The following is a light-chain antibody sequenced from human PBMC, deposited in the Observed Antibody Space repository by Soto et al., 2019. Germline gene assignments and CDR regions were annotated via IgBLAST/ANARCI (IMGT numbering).Light chain of an antibody. V-gene: IGLV4-69*01. CDR2: LNSDGSH. CDR1: SGHSSYA. Sequence: QPVLTHSPSASASLGASVKLTCTLSSGHSSYAIAWHQQQPEKAPRFLMKLNSDGSHNKGDGIPDRFSGSSSGAERYLTISSLQSEDEADYYCQTWGTGVWVFGGGTQLTVL. J-gene: IGLJ3*02. CDR3: QTWGTGVWV.